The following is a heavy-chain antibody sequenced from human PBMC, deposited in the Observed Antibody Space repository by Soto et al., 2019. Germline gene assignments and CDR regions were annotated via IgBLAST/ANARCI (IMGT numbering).Heavy chain of an antibody. CDR3: ARDLKRFLEWLSPNMDV. CDR1: GFTFSSYG. D-gene: IGHD3-3*01. CDR2: IWYDGSNK. Sequence: GGSLRLSCAASGFTFSSYGMHWVRQAPGKGLEWVAVIWYDGSNKYYADSVKGRFTISRDNSKNTLYLQMNSLRAEDTAVYYCARDLKRFLEWLSPNMDVWGKGTTVTVSS. J-gene: IGHJ6*03. V-gene: IGHV3-33*01.